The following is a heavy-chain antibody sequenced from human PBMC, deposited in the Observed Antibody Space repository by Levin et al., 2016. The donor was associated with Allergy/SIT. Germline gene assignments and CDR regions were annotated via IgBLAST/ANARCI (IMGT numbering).Heavy chain of an antibody. D-gene: IGHD3-10*02. Sequence: SETLSLTCAVSGASIISNTYCWGWIRQPPGRGLEWIGTISYSGYTYYSPSLKSRVTMSVDTSKNQFSLKLSSVTAADTAVFYCARSLGVGGLIKWFDPWGQGTLVTVSS. J-gene: IGHJ5*02. CDR3: ARSLGVGGLIKWFDP. CDR1: GASIISNTYC. V-gene: IGHV4-39*01. CDR2: ISYSGYT.